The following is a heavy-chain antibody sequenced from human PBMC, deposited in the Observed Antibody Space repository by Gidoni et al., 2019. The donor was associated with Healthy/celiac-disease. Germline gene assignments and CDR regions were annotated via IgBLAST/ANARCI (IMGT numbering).Heavy chain of an antibody. CDR2: INPNSGGT. J-gene: IGHJ6*02. CDR3: ARDGGVDTATYGMDV. D-gene: IGHD5-18*01. V-gene: IGHV1-2*02. Sequence: QVQLVQSGAEVKKPGASVKVSCKASGYTFTGYYMHWVRQAPGQGLEWMGWINPNSGGTNYAQKFQGRVTMTRDTSISTAYMELSRLRSDDTAVYYCARDGGVDTATYGMDVWGQGTTVTVSS. CDR1: GYTFTGYY.